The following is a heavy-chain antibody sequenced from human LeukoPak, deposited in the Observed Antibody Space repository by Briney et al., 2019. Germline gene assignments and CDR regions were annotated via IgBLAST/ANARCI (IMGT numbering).Heavy chain of an antibody. Sequence: GASVKVSCKVSGYSITALSTHWVRQAPRRGLEWMGGFDPGSGEIIYEQKFQDRVTMTEDTSTDTAYMELSSLRSEDTALYYCATGTHYDLLPFWGQGTLVTVSS. CDR3: ATGTHYDLLPF. CDR1: GYSITALS. CDR2: FDPGSGEI. J-gene: IGHJ4*02. V-gene: IGHV1-24*01. D-gene: IGHD3-9*01.